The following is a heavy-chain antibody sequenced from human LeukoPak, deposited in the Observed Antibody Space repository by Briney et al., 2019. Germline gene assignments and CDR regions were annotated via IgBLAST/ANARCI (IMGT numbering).Heavy chain of an antibody. J-gene: IGHJ4*02. V-gene: IGHV3-7*01. CDR3: ARSNQYYYDSGAYAETDY. Sequence: PGGSLRLSCAASGFTFSSYSMSWVRQAPGKGLEWVANIKQDGSGKYYVDSVKGRFTISRDNAKNSLYLQMNSLRAEDTAVYYCARSNQYYYDSGAYAETDYWGQGTLVTVSS. D-gene: IGHD3-22*01. CDR1: GFTFSSYS. CDR2: IKQDGSGK.